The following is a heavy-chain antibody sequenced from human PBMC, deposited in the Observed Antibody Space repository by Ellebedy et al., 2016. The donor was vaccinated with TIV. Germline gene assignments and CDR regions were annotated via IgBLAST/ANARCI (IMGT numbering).Heavy chain of an antibody. CDR3: ATDGSYGDYLSPTHAFVI. CDR2: INQDGSEK. CDR1: GFTFSSYW. V-gene: IGHV3-7*01. J-gene: IGHJ3*02. D-gene: IGHD4-17*01. Sequence: GGSLRLSCAASGFTFSSYWMTWVRQAPGKGLEWVANINQDGSEKFYVDSVNGRFTVSRDNAKNSLYLHLNRLRAEDTAMYYCATDGSYGDYLSPTHAFVIWGQGTMVTVSS.